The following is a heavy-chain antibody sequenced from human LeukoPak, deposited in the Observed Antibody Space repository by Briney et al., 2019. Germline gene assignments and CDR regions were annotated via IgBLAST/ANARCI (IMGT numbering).Heavy chain of an antibody. J-gene: IGHJ4*01. D-gene: IGHD3-9*01. Sequence: SETLCLTCTVSGGSVSSYEYYWGWIRQPPGKGLEWIGNTYYTGSTYYNPSLRSRVTMSVDTSKNQFSLKMSSVTAADTAVYYCARLSKGRYFDYIFDHWGQGTVVIVSS. CDR1: GGSVSSYEYY. V-gene: IGHV4-39*01. CDR3: ARLSKGRYFDYIFDH. CDR2: TYYTGST.